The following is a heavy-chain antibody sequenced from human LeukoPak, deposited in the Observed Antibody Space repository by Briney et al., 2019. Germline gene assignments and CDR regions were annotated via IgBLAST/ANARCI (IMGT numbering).Heavy chain of an antibody. V-gene: IGHV3-49*04. CDR2: IRSKAYGGTT. D-gene: IGHD3-22*01. CDR1: GFTFGDYA. Sequence: GGSLRLSCTTSGFTFGDYAMSWVRQAPGKGLEWVGFIRSKAYGGTTEYAASVKGRFTISRDDSKRIAYLQMNSLKTEDTGVYYCQTYYYDSSGYYYIDQWGQGTLVTVSS. J-gene: IGHJ4*02. CDR3: QTYYYDSSGYYYIDQ.